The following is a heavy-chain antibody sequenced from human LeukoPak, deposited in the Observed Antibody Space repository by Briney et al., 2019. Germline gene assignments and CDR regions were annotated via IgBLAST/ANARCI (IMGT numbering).Heavy chain of an antibody. D-gene: IGHD2-15*01. CDR3: ARGSLTMNFDY. V-gene: IGHV4-59*01. CDR2: IYYSGST. Sequence: SETLSLTCTVSGGALSRYYWSWIRQPPGKGLEWIGYIYYSGSTNYNPSLKSRVTISVDTSKNQFSLKLSSVTAADTAVYYYARGSLTMNFDYWGQGTLVTVSS. J-gene: IGHJ4*02. CDR1: GGALSRYY.